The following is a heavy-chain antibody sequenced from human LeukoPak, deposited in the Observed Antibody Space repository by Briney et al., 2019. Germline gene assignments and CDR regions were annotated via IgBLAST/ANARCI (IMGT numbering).Heavy chain of an antibody. CDR2: IYYTGST. CDR1: GASISGSGYY. CDR3: VKSGGYGLIDY. J-gene: IGHJ4*02. Sequence: PSETLSLTCAVSGASISGSGYYLGWIRQPPGKGLEWFGNIYYTGSTYYNASLQSRVTISIDMSKNQFSLRLNSVTAANTAMYYCVKSGGYGLIDYWGQGTLVTVSS. D-gene: IGHD6-19*01. V-gene: IGHV4-39*01.